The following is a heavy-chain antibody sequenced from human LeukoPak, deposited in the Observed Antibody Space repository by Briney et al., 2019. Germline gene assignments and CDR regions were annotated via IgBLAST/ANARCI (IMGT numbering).Heavy chain of an antibody. CDR3: AKDYYGSGSYQYYFDY. D-gene: IGHD3-10*01. CDR1: GFIFSGYG. CDR2: IQYDGNNK. Sequence: GGSLRLSCAASGFIFSGYGMHWVRQAPGKGLEWVAFIQYDGNNKYYADSVKGRFTISRDNSKNTLYLQMNSLRAEDTAVYYCAKDYYGSGSYQYYFDYWGQGTLVTVSS. V-gene: IGHV3-30*02. J-gene: IGHJ4*02.